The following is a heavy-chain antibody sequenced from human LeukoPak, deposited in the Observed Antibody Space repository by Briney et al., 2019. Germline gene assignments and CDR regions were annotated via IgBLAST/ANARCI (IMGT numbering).Heavy chain of an antibody. J-gene: IGHJ3*02. CDR3: ATEDDNSGYDAFDI. CDR1: GFTVSNNY. Sequence: GGSLRLSCAASGFTVSNNYMSWVRQAPGKGLEWVAVIHSGGDTYYPDSVKGRFTISRDNSKNTLYLQMNSLRAEGTAVYFCATEDDNSGYDAFDIWGQGTMVTVSS. D-gene: IGHD3-22*01. CDR2: IHSGGDT. V-gene: IGHV3-53*01.